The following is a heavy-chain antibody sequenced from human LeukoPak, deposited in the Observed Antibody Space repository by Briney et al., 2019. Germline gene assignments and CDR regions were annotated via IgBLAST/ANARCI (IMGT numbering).Heavy chain of an antibody. J-gene: IGHJ4*02. CDR3: ARDQGDILTGRYFDY. Sequence: GGSLRLSCAASGFTFSSYEMNWVRQAPGKGLEWVSYISSSGSTIYYADPVKGRFTISRDNAKNSLYLQMNSLRAEDTAVYYCARDQGDILTGRYFDYWGQGTLVTVSS. V-gene: IGHV3-48*03. D-gene: IGHD3-9*01. CDR1: GFTFSSYE. CDR2: ISSSGSTI.